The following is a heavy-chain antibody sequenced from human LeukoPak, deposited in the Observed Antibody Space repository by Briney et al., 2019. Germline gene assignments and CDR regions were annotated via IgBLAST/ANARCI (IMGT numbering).Heavy chain of an antibody. V-gene: IGHV4-34*01. CDR1: GGSFSGYY. CDR3: AGSSAAADYLDY. D-gene: IGHD6-13*01. J-gene: IGHJ4*02. CDR2: INHSGST. Sequence: SETLSLTCAVYGGSFSGYYWSWIRQPPGKGLEWIGEINHSGSTNYNPSLKSRVTISVDTSKNQFSLKLSSVTAADTAVYYCAGSSAAADYLDYWGQGTLVTVSS.